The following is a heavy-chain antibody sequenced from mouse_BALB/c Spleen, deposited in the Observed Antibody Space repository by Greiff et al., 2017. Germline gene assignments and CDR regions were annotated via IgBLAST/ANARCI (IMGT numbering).Heavy chain of an antibody. V-gene: IGHV3-2*02. J-gene: IGHJ4*01. D-gene: IGHD1-1*01. CDR2: ISYSGST. CDR1: GYSITSDYA. CDR3: ARKLRYYAMDY. Sequence: EVQGVESGPGLVKPSQSLSLTCTVTGYSITSDYAWNWIRQFPGNKLEWMGYISYSGSTSYNPSLKSRISITRDTSKNQFFLQLNSVTTEDTATYYCARKLRYYAMDYWGQGTSVTVSS.